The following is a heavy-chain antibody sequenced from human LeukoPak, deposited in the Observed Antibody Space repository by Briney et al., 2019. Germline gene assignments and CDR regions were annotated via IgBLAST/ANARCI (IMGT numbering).Heavy chain of an antibody. CDR2: IRYDGSNK. J-gene: IGHJ3*02. CDR1: GFTFSSYG. D-gene: IGHD3-22*01. Sequence: GGSLRLSCAASGFTFSSYGMHWVRQAPGKGLEWVAFIRYDGSNKYYADSVKGRFTISRDNSKNTLYLQMNSLRAEDTAVYYCANLVVVITKEGDAFDIWGQGTMVTVSS. CDR3: ANLVVVITKEGDAFDI. V-gene: IGHV3-30*02.